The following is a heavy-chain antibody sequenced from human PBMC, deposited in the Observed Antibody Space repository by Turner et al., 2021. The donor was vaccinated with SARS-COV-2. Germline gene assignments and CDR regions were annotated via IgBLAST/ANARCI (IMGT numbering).Heavy chain of an antibody. CDR2: ISSSGSTI. CDR1: GFPFSTYE. J-gene: IGHJ4*02. Sequence: EVQLVESGGGLVQPGGSLRLSCAASGFPFSTYEMNWVRQAPGKGLEWVSYISSSGSTIYYADSVKGRFTISRDNAKNSLYLQMNSLRAEDTAIYYCAREYSSSSGKAFDYWGQGTLVTVSS. CDR3: AREYSSSSGKAFDY. V-gene: IGHV3-48*03. D-gene: IGHD6-6*01.